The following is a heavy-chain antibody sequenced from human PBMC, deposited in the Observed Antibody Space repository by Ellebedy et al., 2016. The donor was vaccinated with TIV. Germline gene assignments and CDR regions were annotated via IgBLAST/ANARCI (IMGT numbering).Heavy chain of an antibody. Sequence: MPSETLSLTCAVYGGSFSGYYWSWIRQHPGKGLEWIGEINHSGSTNYHPSLKVRFTISVDTSKNQFSLKLSSVTAADTAVYYCARGVAARYFGSREKTQRNGLDVWGQGTTVTVSS. J-gene: IGHJ6*02. D-gene: IGHD3-9*01. CDR2: INHSGST. CDR1: GGSFSGYY. CDR3: ARGVAARYFGSREKTQRNGLDV. V-gene: IGHV4-34*01.